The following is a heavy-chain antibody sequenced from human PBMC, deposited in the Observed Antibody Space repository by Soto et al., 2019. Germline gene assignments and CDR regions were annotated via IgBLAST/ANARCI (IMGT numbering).Heavy chain of an antibody. CDR1: GFAFNNYG. D-gene: IGHD2-2*01. Sequence: GGSLRLSCTVSGFAFNNYGINWVRQAPGKGLEWVSSISKSDYTYYSDSVKGRFAISRDNAKSSVSLQMNTLRVEDTAVYYCAREDSVIIPAVSDFWGQGTLVTVSS. J-gene: IGHJ4*02. CDR2: ISKSDYT. CDR3: AREDSVIIPAVSDF. V-gene: IGHV3-21*01.